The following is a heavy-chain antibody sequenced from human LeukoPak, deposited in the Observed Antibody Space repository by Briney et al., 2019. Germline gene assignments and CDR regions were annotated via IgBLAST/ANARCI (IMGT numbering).Heavy chain of an antibody. Sequence: GGSLRLSCAASGFNFANHAMSWVRQTPGKGLEWVSAISGGGDITYYADSVTGRLTISRDNSKDTLFLQMHSLRPGDTAVYYCVREDTPATANYWGQGTWSPSP. CDR3: VREDTPATANY. V-gene: IGHV3-23*01. CDR2: ISGGGDIT. CDR1: GFNFANHA. J-gene: IGHJ4*02. D-gene: IGHD2-21*02.